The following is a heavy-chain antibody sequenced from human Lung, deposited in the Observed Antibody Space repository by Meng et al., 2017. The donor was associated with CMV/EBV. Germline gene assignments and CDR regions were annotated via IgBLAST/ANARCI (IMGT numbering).Heavy chain of an antibody. CDR1: GFTFSSYA. CDR2: ISGNGGSP. J-gene: IGHJ4*02. D-gene: IGHD2-2*01. V-gene: IGHV3-23*01. CDR3: ARVIRRDQPYAYCSRTRCKPLDY. Sequence: GGSLRLXCAASGFTFSSYAMSWVRQAPGKGLEWVSVISGNGGSPYYADSVTGRFTISRDNSKNELYLQMNNLRAEDTALYYFARVIRRDQPYAYCSRTRCKPLDYWXQGTRVTVSS.